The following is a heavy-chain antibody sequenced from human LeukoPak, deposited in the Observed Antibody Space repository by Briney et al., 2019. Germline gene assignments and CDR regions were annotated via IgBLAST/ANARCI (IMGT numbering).Heavy chain of an antibody. J-gene: IGHJ4*02. V-gene: IGHV3-33*06. CDR2: IWYDGSNK. D-gene: IGHD6-6*01. CDR1: GFTFKNHG. Sequence: GRSPRLSCAASGFTFKNHGMHWVRQAPGKGLEWVAIIWYDGSNKYYADSVKGRFTISRDNSKNTLYLQMNSLRAEDTAVYYCAKDIAARYLDYWGQGTLVTVSS. CDR3: AKDIAARYLDY.